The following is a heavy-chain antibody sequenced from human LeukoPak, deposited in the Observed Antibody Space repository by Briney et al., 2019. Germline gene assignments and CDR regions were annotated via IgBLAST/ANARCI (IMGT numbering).Heavy chain of an antibody. Sequence: ASVKVSCKASGYTFTGYYMHWVRQAPGQGLEWMGWINPNSGGTNYAQKFQGRVTMTRDTSISTAYMELSRLRSDDTAVYYCARVQLERAYYYYYGMDVWGRGTTVTVSS. CDR1: GYTFTGYY. CDR2: INPNSGGT. D-gene: IGHD1-1*01. J-gene: IGHJ6*02. CDR3: ARVQLERAYYYYYGMDV. V-gene: IGHV1-2*02.